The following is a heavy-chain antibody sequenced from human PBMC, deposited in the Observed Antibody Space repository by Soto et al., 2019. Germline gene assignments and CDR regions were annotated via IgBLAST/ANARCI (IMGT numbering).Heavy chain of an antibody. CDR3: ARGSPGDYYHGMDV. J-gene: IGHJ6*02. Sequence: QVQLQESGPGLVKPSQTLSLICKVSGGSMSSGDYYWSWIRQPPGRGLEWIGNIYDSGSTYYSPSLKSRVTISVDTSRNQFSLKLRSVTAADTAVYYCARGSPGDYYHGMDVCGQGTTVTVSS. CDR2: IYDSGST. V-gene: IGHV4-30-4*01. CDR1: GGSMSSGDYY.